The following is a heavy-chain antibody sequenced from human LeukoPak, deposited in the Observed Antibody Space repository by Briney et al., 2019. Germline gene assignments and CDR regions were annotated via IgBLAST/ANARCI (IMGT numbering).Heavy chain of an antibody. Sequence: PSETLSLTCKVSNYSVRSDLHWSWIRQSPGKGLEWIASIYQSGHAYYSPSLKSRVLISFDTSKKELSLKINSVTATDTALYYCASLGFGDSYFDFWGQGTQVTVSS. CDR1: NYSVRSDLH. CDR2: IYQSGHA. V-gene: IGHV4-38-2*02. D-gene: IGHD3-10*01. CDR3: ASLGFGDSYFDF. J-gene: IGHJ4*02.